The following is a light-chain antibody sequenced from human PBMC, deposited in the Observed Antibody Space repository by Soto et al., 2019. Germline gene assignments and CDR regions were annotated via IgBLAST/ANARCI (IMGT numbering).Light chain of an antibody. CDR2: DAS. Sequence: EIVLTQSPATLSLSPGERANLSCRASQSVSTYLAWYQQKPGQAPRLLIYDASNRATCIQARFSVSGSGTDFTLTISNLEPEDFAVYYCQHRNNFSYSFGQWTKLEIK. V-gene: IGKV3-11*01. CDR3: QHRNNFSYS. CDR1: QSVSTY. J-gene: IGKJ2*03.